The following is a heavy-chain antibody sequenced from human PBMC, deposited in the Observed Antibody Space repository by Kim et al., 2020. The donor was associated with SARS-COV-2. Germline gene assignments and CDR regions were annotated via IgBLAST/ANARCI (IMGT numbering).Heavy chain of an antibody. CDR3: ATTGALGGDAFDI. J-gene: IGHJ3*02. Sequence: YADYGKGRLTISRENSKNTLYLQMNSRRAEDTAVYYCATTGALGGDAFDIWGQGTMVTVSS. V-gene: IGHV3-23*01. D-gene: IGHD7-27*01.